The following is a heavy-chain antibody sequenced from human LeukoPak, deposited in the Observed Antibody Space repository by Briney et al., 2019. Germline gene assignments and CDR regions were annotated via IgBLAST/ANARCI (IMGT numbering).Heavy chain of an antibody. D-gene: IGHD3-16*01. CDR2: INAGNGNT. CDR1: GYTFTSYA. J-gene: IGHJ4*02. Sequence: GASVKVSCKASGYTFTSYAMRWVRQAPGQRLEWMGWINAGNGNTKYSQKFQGRVTITRDTSASTAYMELSSLRSEDTAVYYCASGYYDYVWGSYSHFDYWGQGTLVTAS. CDR3: ASGYYDYVWGSYSHFDY. V-gene: IGHV1-3*01.